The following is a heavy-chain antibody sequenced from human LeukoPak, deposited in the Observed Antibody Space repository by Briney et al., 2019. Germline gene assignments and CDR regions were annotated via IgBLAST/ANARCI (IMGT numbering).Heavy chain of an antibody. J-gene: IGHJ4*02. Sequence: GSLRLSCAASGFTFASYSMNWVRQAPGKGLEWVSSISGDSTYIYNAGSVEGRFTISRDNAQASLYLQMISLRADDTAVYYCARVSGRLERQSDLDYWGQGTLVIVSS. D-gene: IGHD1-1*01. CDR2: ISGDSTYI. CDR3: ARVSGRLERQSDLDY. CDR1: GFTFASYS. V-gene: IGHV3-21*01.